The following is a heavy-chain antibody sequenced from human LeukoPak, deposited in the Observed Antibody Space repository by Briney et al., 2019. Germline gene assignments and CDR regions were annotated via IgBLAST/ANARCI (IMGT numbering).Heavy chain of an antibody. CDR3: ARGLRYSNYWRY. CDR1: GYTFTSYD. Sequence: GASVKVSCKASGYTFTSYDINWVRQATGQGLEWMGWMNPNSGNTGYAQKFQGRVTMTRNTSISTAYMELSSLRSEDTAVYYCARGLRYSNYWRYWGQGTRVTVSS. J-gene: IGHJ4*02. CDR2: MNPNSGNT. D-gene: IGHD4-11*01. V-gene: IGHV1-8*01.